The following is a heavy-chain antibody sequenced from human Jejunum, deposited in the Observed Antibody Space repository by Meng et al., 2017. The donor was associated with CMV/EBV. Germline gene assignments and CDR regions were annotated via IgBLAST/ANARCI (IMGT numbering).Heavy chain of an antibody. CDR2: INVIGDHT. V-gene: IGHV3-23*01. CDR3: AKDTRAAIGYYFDN. D-gene: IGHD2-2*03. Sequence: ASCFTFSSFAMTWVRQAPGKGLEWLSSINVIGDHTEYADSVKGRFTISRDNSQNTLFLQMNDLRADDTAVYSCAKDTRAAIGYYFDNWGQGTLVTVSS. J-gene: IGHJ4*02. CDR1: CFTFSSFA.